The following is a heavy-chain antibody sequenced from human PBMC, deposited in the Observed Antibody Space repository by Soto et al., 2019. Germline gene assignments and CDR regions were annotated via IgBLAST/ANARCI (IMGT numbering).Heavy chain of an antibody. D-gene: IGHD3-22*01. J-gene: IGHJ6*02. CDR1: GFTFSSYW. V-gene: IGHV3-74*01. CDR3: AKDRRYYDSSGPGYYGMDV. Sequence: GGSLRLSCAASGFTFSSYWMHWVRQAPGKGLVWVSGISSSGGSTNYADSVKGRFTISRDNSKNTLYLQMNSLRAEDTAVYYCAKDRRYYDSSGPGYYGMDVWGQGTTVTVSS. CDR2: ISSSGGST.